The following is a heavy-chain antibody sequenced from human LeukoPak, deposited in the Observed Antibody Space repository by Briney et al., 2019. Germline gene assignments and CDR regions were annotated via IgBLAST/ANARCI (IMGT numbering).Heavy chain of an antibody. D-gene: IGHD4-17*01. V-gene: IGHV3-30-3*01. J-gene: IGHJ4*02. CDR3: ARDRSVRIGDTYYFDY. Sequence: GGSLRLSCAASGFTFSSYAMHWVRQAPGKGLEWVAVISYDGSNKYYADSVKGRFTISRDNSKNTLYLQMNSLRAEDTAVDYCARDRSVRIGDTYYFDYWGQGTLVTVSS. CDR1: GFTFSSYA. CDR2: ISYDGSNK.